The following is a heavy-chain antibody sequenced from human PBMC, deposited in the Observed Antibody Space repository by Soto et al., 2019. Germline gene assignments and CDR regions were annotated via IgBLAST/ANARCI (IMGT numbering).Heavy chain of an antibody. CDR2: LSYDGSNK. Sequence: QVQLVESGGGVVQPGRSLRLSCAASGFTFSTYGMHWVRQAPGKGLEWVAALSYDGSNKYYADSAKGRFTISRDNSKNTLYLQMNSLRAEDTAVYYCAKEPQYDFWSGCLDYWGQGTLVTVSS. CDR1: GFTFSTYG. D-gene: IGHD3-3*01. CDR3: AKEPQYDFWSGCLDY. J-gene: IGHJ4*02. V-gene: IGHV3-30*18.